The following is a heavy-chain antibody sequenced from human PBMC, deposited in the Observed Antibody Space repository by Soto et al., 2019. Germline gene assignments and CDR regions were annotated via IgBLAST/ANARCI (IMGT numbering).Heavy chain of an antibody. CDR1: GFPFDDYG. J-gene: IGHJ5*02. CDR3: ANHVTTGS. CDR2: ISESGGST. Sequence: EVQLLESGGGLVQPGGSLRLSCAASGFPFDDYGMTWVRQAPGKGLEWVSTISESGGSTYYADSVKGRFTISRDNSKNSLYLQMNSLTAEDTALYYWANHVTTGSWGRGTLDTVSS. V-gene: IGHV3-23*01. D-gene: IGHD4-17*01.